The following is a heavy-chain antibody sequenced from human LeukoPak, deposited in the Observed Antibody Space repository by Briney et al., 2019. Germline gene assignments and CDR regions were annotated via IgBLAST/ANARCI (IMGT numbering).Heavy chain of an antibody. Sequence: GGSLRLSCAASGFTFSNYWMHWVRQDPGMGLVWVSRIKSDVGARNYADSVKGRFTISTDSAKNTVYLQMDSLRAEDTAVYYCASASSHRIGAGGDYWGQGTLVTVSS. CDR3: ASASSHRIGAGGDY. CDR1: GFTFSNYW. D-gene: IGHD6-13*01. V-gene: IGHV3-74*01. J-gene: IGHJ4*02. CDR2: IKSDVGAR.